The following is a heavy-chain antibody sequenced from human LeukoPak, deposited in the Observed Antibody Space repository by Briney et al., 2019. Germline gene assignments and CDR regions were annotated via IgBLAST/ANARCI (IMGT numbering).Heavy chain of an antibody. CDR3: ARECGGSCYNAFDI. D-gene: IGHD2-15*01. CDR2: IYSGGST. Sequence: GGSLRLSCAASGFTVSSNYMSWVRQAPGKGLEWVSVIYSGGSTYYADSVKGRFTISRDNSKNTLYLQMNSLGAEDTAVYYCARECGGSCYNAFDIWGQGTMVTVSS. J-gene: IGHJ3*02. CDR1: GFTVSSNY. V-gene: IGHV3-53*01.